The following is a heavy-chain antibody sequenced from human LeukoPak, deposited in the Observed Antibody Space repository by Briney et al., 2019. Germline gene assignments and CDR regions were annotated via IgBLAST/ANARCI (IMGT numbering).Heavy chain of an antibody. Sequence: KVSRKASGYTFXSYYXHWVRQXPGQGLEXXGXXXPSGGSTSYAQKFQGRVTMTRDTSTSTVYMELSSLRSEDTAVYYCASGVGATTFVYYYYGMDVWGQGTTVTVSS. CDR1: GYTFXSYY. V-gene: IGHV1-46*01. CDR3: ASGVGATTFVYYYYGMDV. J-gene: IGHJ6*02. CDR2: XXPSGGST. D-gene: IGHD1-26*01.